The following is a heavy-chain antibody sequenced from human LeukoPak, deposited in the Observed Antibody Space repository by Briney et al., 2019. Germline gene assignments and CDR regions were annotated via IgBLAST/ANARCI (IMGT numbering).Heavy chain of an antibody. D-gene: IGHD2-15*01. CDR2: ISSSSSYI. CDR3: ARDLGYCSGGSCHETRYYYYYGMDV. J-gene: IGHJ6*02. Sequence: GGSLRLSCAASGFTFSSYSMNWVRQAPGKGLEWVSSISSSSSYIYYADSVKGRFTISRDNAKNSLYLQMNSLRAEDTAVYYCARDLGYCSGGSCHETRYYYYYGMDVWGQGTTVTVSS. CDR1: GFTFSSYS. V-gene: IGHV3-21*01.